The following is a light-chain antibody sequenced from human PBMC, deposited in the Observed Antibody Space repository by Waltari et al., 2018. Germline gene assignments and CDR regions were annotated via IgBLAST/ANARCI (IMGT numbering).Light chain of an antibody. J-gene: IGKJ1*01. CDR2: GAS. CDR1: QSVSSSY. V-gene: IGKV3-20*01. Sequence: EIVLTQSPGTLSLSPGERATLSCRASQSVSSSYLAWYQQKPGQAPRLLIYGASSRATDIPDRFSVSGSGTDFTLTISRLEPEDFAVYYCQQYGSSTWTFGQGTKVEIK. CDR3: QQYGSSTWT.